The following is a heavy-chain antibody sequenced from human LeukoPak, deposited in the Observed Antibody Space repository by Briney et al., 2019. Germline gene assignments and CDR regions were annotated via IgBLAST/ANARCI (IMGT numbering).Heavy chain of an antibody. Sequence: PSETLSLTCTVCGGSISSYYWSWIRQPPGKGLEWIGYIYYSGSTNYNPSLKSRVTISVDTSKNQFSLKLSSVTAADTAVYYCARASYYDFWSGYYTGYYYYYMDVWGKGTTVTVSS. V-gene: IGHV4-59*01. J-gene: IGHJ6*03. CDR2: IYYSGST. CDR1: GGSISSYY. CDR3: ARASYYDFWSGYYTGYYYYYMDV. D-gene: IGHD3-3*01.